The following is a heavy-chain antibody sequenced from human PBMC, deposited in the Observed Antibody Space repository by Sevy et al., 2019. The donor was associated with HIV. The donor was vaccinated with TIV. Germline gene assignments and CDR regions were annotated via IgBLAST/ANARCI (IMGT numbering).Heavy chain of an antibody. D-gene: IGHD1-26*01. CDR1: GGSITSLY. CDR2: IYYNGHI. CDR3: AGENAWGRGYS. J-gene: IGHJ4*02. V-gene: IGHV4-59*08. Sequence: SETLSLTRTVSGGSITSLYWNWIRQPPGKGLEWIANIYYNGHINYNPYLKSRVTLSLDTYKNQFSLRLSSVTAADTAMYYCAGENAWGRGYSWGQGTLVTVSS.